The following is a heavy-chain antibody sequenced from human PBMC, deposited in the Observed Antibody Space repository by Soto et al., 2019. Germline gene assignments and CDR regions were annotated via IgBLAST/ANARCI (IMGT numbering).Heavy chain of an antibody. Sequence: SETLSLTCAVYGGSFSGYYWSWIRQPPGKGLEWIGEINHSGSTNYNPSLKSRVTISVDTSKNQFSLKLSSVTAADTAVYYCARAGTRNLNYIVVVPAAMGWFEPWGQGTLVTVSS. CDR3: ARAGTRNLNYIVVVPAAMGWFEP. D-gene: IGHD2-2*01. CDR1: GGSFSGYY. V-gene: IGHV4-34*01. CDR2: INHSGST. J-gene: IGHJ5*02.